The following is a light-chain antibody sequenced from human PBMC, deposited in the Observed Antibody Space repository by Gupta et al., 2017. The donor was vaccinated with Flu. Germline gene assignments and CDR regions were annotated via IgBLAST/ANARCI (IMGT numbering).Light chain of an antibody. Sequence: PGERVTLSCRASQSVSSSYLTWYQQKPGQAPRLLIYGASTRATSIPASFSGSGSGTDFTLTISSLQPEDFAVYYCQQDDNLPWTFGQGTKVEIK. CDR2: GAS. J-gene: IGKJ1*01. CDR1: QSVSSSY. V-gene: IGKV3D-7*01. CDR3: QQDDNLPWT.